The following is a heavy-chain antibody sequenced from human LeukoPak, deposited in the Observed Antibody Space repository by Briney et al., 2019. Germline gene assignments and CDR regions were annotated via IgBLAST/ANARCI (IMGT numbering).Heavy chain of an antibody. D-gene: IGHD4-23*01. Sequence: GGSLRLSCAASGFTFSSYSMNWVRQAPGKGLEWVSSISSGSSYIYYADSVKGRFTISRDNAKNSLYLQMNSLRAEDTAVYYCARGGYGGPALFDYWGQGTLVTVSS. V-gene: IGHV3-21*01. CDR1: GFTFSSYS. CDR2: ISSGSSYI. CDR3: ARGGYGGPALFDY. J-gene: IGHJ4*02.